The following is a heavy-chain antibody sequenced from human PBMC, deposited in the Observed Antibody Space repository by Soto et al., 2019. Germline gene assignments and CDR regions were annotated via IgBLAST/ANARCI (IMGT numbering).Heavy chain of an antibody. Sequence: SGGSLRLSCEASGFTFSTYGMHWVRQAPSKGLEWVAVISYDGRNENYVDSVKGRFTISRDNSKNTLYLQINSLRIDDTAVFYCARGNDYDSATFDYWGQGAQVTVSS. CDR2: ISYDGRNE. CDR1: GFTFSTYG. V-gene: IGHV3-30*03. J-gene: IGHJ4*02. CDR3: ARGNDYDSATFDY. D-gene: IGHD2-15*01.